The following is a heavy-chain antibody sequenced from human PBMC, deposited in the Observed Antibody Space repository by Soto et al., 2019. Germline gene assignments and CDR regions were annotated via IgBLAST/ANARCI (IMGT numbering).Heavy chain of an antibody. Sequence: TSETLSLTCTVSGGSISSYYWSWIRQPPGKGLEWIGYIYYSGSTNYNPSLKSRVTISVDTSKNQFSLKLSSVTAADTAVYYCARDRSYYDILTGYYKGADAYDICGQGTMVTVSS. D-gene: IGHD3-9*01. CDR3: ARDRSYYDILTGYYKGADAYDI. J-gene: IGHJ3*02. V-gene: IGHV4-59*01. CDR2: IYYSGST. CDR1: GGSISSYY.